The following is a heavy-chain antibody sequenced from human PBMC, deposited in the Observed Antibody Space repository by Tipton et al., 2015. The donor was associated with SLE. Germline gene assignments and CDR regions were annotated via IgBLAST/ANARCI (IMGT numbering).Heavy chain of an antibody. CDR1: GYTFSTYG. CDR2: ISTYNGNT. J-gene: IGHJ4*02. CDR3: ARVRVDTAMGVFDF. Sequence: QLVQSGAEGKKPGASVRVSCKASGYTFSTYGISWVRQAPGQGLEWMGWISTYNGNTNYAQKLQGRVTMTSDTSTSTAYMELRSLRSDDTAIYYCARVRVDTAMGVFDFWGQGTLVTVSS. V-gene: IGHV1-18*01. D-gene: IGHD5-18*01.